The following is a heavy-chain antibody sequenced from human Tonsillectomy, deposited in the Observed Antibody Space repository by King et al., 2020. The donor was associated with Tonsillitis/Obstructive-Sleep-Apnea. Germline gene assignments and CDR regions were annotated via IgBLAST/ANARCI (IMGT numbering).Heavy chain of an antibody. CDR2: IYYSGST. D-gene: IGHD5-18*01. CDR1: GGSISSSSYY. Sequence: LQLQESGPGLVKPSETLSLTCTVSGGSISSSSYYLGWIRQPPGKGLEWIGSIYYSGSTYYNPSLKSRVTISVDTSKNQFSLKLSSVTAADTAVYYCASGVLRGYSYGYGYWGQGTLVTVSS. J-gene: IGHJ4*02. CDR3: ASGVLRGYSYGYGY. V-gene: IGHV4-39*01.